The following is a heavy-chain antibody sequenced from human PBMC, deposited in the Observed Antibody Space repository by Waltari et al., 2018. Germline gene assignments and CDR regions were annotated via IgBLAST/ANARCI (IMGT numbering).Heavy chain of an antibody. Sequence: QVQLQESGPGLVKPSETLSLTCTVSGGSISSYYWSWIRQPPGKGLEGIGYIYYSGSTNYNPSLKSRVTISVDTSKNQFSLKLSSVTAADTAVYYCARHGIVGYCSSTSCYPVDAFDIWGQGTMVTVSS. V-gene: IGHV4-59*08. CDR1: GGSISSYY. CDR2: IYYSGST. CDR3: ARHGIVGYCSSTSCYPVDAFDI. J-gene: IGHJ3*02. D-gene: IGHD2-2*01.